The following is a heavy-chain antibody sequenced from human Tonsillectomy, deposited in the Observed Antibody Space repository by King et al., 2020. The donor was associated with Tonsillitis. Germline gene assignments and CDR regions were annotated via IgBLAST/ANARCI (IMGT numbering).Heavy chain of an antibody. V-gene: IGHV3-9*01. CDR2: ISWNSGSI. D-gene: IGHD2-2*01. CDR3: AKAYCSSTSCYAGHR. Sequence: VQLVESGGGLVQPGRSLRLSCAASGFTFDDYAMHWVRQAPGKGLGWVSGISWNSGSIGYGDSVKGRFTISRDNAKNSLYLQMNSLRAEDTALYYCAKAYCSSTSCYAGHRWGQGTLVTVSS. J-gene: IGHJ5*02. CDR1: GFTFDDYA.